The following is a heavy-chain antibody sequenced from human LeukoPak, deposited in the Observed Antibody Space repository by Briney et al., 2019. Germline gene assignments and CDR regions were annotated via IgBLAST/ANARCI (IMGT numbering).Heavy chain of an antibody. CDR3: ASPLCSNGVCYPGY. J-gene: IGHJ4*02. CDR2: IRSKANSYAT. CDR1: GFTFSGSA. Sequence: PGGSLRLSCAASGFTFSGSAMHWVRQASGKGLEWVGRIRSKANSYATAYAASVKGRFTISRDDSKNTAYLQMNSLKTEDTAVYYCASPLCSNGVCYPGYWGQGTLVTVSS. V-gene: IGHV3-73*01. D-gene: IGHD2-8*01.